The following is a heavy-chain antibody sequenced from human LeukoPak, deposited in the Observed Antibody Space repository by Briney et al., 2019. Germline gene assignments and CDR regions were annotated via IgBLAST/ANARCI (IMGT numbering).Heavy chain of an antibody. V-gene: IGHV4-39*07. J-gene: IGHJ4*02. CDR1: GGSISSSSYY. D-gene: IGHD5-12*01. CDR2: IYYSGST. Sequence: SETLSLTCTVSGGSISSSSYYWGWVRQPPGKGLEWIGSIYYSGSTYYNPSLKSRVTISVDTSKNQFSLKLSSVTAADTAVYYCARGFDSGYDYLDYWGQGTLVTVSS. CDR3: ARGFDSGYDYLDY.